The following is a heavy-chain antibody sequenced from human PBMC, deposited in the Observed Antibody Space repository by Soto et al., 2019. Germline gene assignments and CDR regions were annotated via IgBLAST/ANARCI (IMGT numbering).Heavy chain of an antibody. V-gene: IGHV3-30-3*01. D-gene: IGHD7-27*01. J-gene: IGHJ2*01. CDR3: ARDGTNGGLDWYFDL. CDR2: ISYDGSNK. Sequence: QVQLVESGGGVVQPGRSLRLSCAASGFTFSSYAMHWVRQAPGKGLEWVAVISYDGSNKYYADSVKGRFTISRDNSKNTLYLQMNSLRAEDTAVYYCARDGTNGGLDWYFDLWGRGTLVTVSS. CDR1: GFTFSSYA.